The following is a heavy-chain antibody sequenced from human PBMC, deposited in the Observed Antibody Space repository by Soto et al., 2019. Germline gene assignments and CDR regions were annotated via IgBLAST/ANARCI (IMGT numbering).Heavy chain of an antibody. J-gene: IGHJ5*02. D-gene: IGHD2-8*02. CDR2: IHWNDDK. V-gene: IGHV2-5*01. Sequence: ESGPTLVNPTQTLTLTCSFSGFSLSAYGVRVIWFRQPPGETLEWLALIHWNDDKRYSPYLKSRLTITKDTSKNQVVLTLTNLDPLDTGTYFCAHTQDRTGFLTSWGQGILVIVS. CDR3: AHTQDRTGFLTS. CDR1: GFSLSAYGVR.